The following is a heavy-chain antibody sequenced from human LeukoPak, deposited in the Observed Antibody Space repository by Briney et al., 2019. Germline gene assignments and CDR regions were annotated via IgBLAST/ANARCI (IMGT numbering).Heavy chain of an antibody. CDR2: IYPGDSDT. CDR1: GYSFTSYW. D-gene: IGHD5-24*01. V-gene: IGHV5-51*01. J-gene: IGHJ4*02. Sequence: GESLKISCKGSGYSFTSYWFGWVRQMPGKGLEWMGIIYPGDSDTRYSPSFQGQVTISADKSISTAYLQWSSLKASDTAMYYCARTAVEMATIRNFDYWGQGTLVTVSS. CDR3: ARTAVEMATIRNFDY.